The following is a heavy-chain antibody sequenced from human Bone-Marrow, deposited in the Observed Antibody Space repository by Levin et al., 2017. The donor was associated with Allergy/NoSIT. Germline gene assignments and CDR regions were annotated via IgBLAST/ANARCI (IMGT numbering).Heavy chain of an antibody. V-gene: IGHV3-23*01. CDR3: AKVPWAQSGQFDY. D-gene: IGHD1-26*01. CDR1: GFTFSSYA. CDR2: ISGSGSSS. J-gene: IGHJ4*02. Sequence: GGSLRLSCAASGFTFSSYAISWVRQAPGKGLEWVSTISGSGSSSYYADSVKGRFTISRDNFQNTLYLQMNSLRAEDTAVYYCAKVPWAQSGQFDYWGQGTLVTVSS.